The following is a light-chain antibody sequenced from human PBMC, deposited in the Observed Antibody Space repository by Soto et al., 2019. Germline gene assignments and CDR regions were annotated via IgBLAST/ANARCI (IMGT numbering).Light chain of an antibody. J-gene: IGKJ1*01. V-gene: IGKV1-5*03. Sequence: DIQMTQSPSTLSASVGDRVTITCRASQSISASLAWFQQKPGKPPILLIYMASSLQSGVPSRFSGSGSGTEFTLTIRSLQPDDFATYYCQQYNSYSRTFGQGTKVEIK. CDR2: MAS. CDR3: QQYNSYSRT. CDR1: QSISAS.